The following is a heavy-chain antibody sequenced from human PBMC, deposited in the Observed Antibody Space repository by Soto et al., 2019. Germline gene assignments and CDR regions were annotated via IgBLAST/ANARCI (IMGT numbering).Heavy chain of an antibody. Sequence: ASVKVSCRASGYTFTSYYMHWVRPAPGQGLEWMGIINPSGGSTSYAQKFQGRVTMTRDTSTSTVYMELSSLRSEDTAVYYCASDTDGYNAFDIWGQGTMVTVSS. CDR1: GYTFTSYY. D-gene: IGHD5-12*01. V-gene: IGHV1-46*01. CDR2: INPSGGST. CDR3: ASDTDGYNAFDI. J-gene: IGHJ3*02.